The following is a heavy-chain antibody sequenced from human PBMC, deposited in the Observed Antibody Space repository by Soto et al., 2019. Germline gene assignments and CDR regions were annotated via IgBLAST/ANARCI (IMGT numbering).Heavy chain of an antibody. Sequence: SETLSLTCAVYGGSFSGYYWSWIRQPPGKGLEWIGEINHSGGTNYNPSLKSRVTISVDTSKNQFSLKLSSVTAADTAVYYCARDSSSWYGGGYNWFDPWGQGTLVTVSS. J-gene: IGHJ5*02. D-gene: IGHD6-13*01. CDR3: ARDSSSWYGGGYNWFDP. CDR1: GGSFSGYY. CDR2: INHSGGT. V-gene: IGHV4-34*01.